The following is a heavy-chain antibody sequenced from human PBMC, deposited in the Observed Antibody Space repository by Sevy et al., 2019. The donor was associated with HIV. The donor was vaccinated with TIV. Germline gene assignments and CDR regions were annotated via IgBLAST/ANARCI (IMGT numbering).Heavy chain of an antibody. D-gene: IGHD2-15*01. Sequence: SETLSLTCTVSGCSISSGGYYWSWIRQHPGKGLEWIGYIYYRGSNYYNPSLKGRVTISMDTSKNPFSLKLSSVTAADTAVYYCARDFGGYCSGGSCDGFNYWGQGTLVTVSS. V-gene: IGHV4-31*03. J-gene: IGHJ4*02. CDR3: ARDFGGYCSGGSCDGFNY. CDR2: IYYRGSN. CDR1: GCSISSGGYY.